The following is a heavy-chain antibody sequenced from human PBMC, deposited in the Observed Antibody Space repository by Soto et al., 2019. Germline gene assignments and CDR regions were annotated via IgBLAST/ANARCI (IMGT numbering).Heavy chain of an antibody. V-gene: IGHV4-30-4*01. CDR2: IFDSGTT. CDR1: GGSITSDYSC. D-gene: IGHD7-27*01. Sequence: SETLSLTCTFSGGSITSDYSCWSWIRQPPGEGLEWIGHIFDSGTTYTNPSLRSQVAISLDTSKNHFSLTLSSVTAADTAVYYCARGPSGDKVHYWGQGALVTSPQ. CDR3: ARGPSGDKVHY. J-gene: IGHJ4*02.